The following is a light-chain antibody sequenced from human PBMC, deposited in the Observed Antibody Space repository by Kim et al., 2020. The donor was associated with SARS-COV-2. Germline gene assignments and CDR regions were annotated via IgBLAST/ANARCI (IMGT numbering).Light chain of an antibody. Sequence: QAVAICCSGNSRDSGGYNYVSWDKQRPGKDPKLMIYEVTKRPSGVPDRFAGAKSGNTASLIVSGLQADDEADYYCSSYAGSNKWVFGGGTQLTVL. CDR1: SRDSGGYNY. CDR2: EVT. V-gene: IGLV2-8*01. CDR3: SSYAGSNKWV. J-gene: IGLJ3*02.